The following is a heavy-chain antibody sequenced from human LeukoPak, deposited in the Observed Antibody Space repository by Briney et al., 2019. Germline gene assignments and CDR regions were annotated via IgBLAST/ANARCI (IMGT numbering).Heavy chain of an antibody. D-gene: IGHD1-7*01. Sequence: PGGSLRLSCAASGFTFSDYYMGWIRQAPGKGLEWVSYISGGGRTIFYADSVKGRFTISRDNTKKSLYLQMNSLRAEDSAVYYCGRDFGLIGTKRSFDIWGQGTMVTVSS. J-gene: IGHJ3*02. V-gene: IGHV3-11*01. CDR3: GRDFGLIGTKRSFDI. CDR1: GFTFSDYY. CDR2: ISGGGRTI.